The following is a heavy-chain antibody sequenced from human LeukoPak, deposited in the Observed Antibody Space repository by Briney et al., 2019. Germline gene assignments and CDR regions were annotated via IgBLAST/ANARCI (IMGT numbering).Heavy chain of an antibody. CDR2: IYHSGST. J-gene: IGHJ6*03. CDR1: GYSISSGYY. Sequence: PSETLSLTCAVSGYSISSGYYWGWIRQPPGKGLEWIGSIYHSGSTYYNPSLKSRVTISVDTSKNQFSLNLSSVTAADTAVYYCARIDRVRAKFSITMVRGVRRADYYYYMDVWGKGTTVTISS. D-gene: IGHD3-10*01. CDR3: ARIDRVRAKFSITMVRGVRRADYYYYMDV. V-gene: IGHV4-38-2*01.